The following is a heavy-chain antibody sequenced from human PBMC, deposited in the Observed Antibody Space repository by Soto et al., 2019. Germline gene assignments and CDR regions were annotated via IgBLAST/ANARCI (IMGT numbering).Heavy chain of an antibody. J-gene: IGHJ4*02. D-gene: IGHD6-19*01. CDR2: MSGTGGST. V-gene: IGHV3-23*01. CDR3: AKAGFSSGWSPSYFDY. Sequence: EVQLLESGGGLVQPGRSLRLSCAASGFTFSSYAMNWVRQAPGKVLEWVSAMSGTGGSTYYADSVKGRFTISRDNSKNTLYLQINSLRVEDTAVFYCAKAGFSSGWSPSYFDYWGQGTLVTVSS. CDR1: GFTFSSYA.